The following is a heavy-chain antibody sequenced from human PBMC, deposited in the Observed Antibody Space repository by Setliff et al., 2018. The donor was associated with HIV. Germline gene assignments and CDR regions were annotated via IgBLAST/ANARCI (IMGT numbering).Heavy chain of an antibody. CDR1: AGSISAYY. J-gene: IGHJ6*02. D-gene: IGHD3-10*01. CDR3: ARVETTVRGATYGMDV. V-gene: IGHV4-59*01. Sequence: PSETLSLTCSVSAGSISAYYWSWVRQSPGRGLEWIGCVSNTGSTSYSPSLKSRVTISVDTSKNQLSLNLTSVTAADTAVYYCARVETTVRGATYGMDVWGQGTTVTVSS. CDR2: VSNTGST.